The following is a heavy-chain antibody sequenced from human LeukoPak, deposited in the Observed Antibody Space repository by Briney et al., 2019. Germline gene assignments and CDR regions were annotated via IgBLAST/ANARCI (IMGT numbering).Heavy chain of an antibody. CDR1: GYSISSGYY. CDR3: ARDRPPDQ. V-gene: IGHV4-38-2*02. CDR2: INHSGST. J-gene: IGHJ5*02. Sequence: SETLSLTCTVSGYSISSGYYWGWIRQPPGKGLEWIGEINHSGSTNYNPSLKSRVTISVDTSKNQFSLKLSSVTAADTAVYYCARDRPPDQWGQGTLVTVSS.